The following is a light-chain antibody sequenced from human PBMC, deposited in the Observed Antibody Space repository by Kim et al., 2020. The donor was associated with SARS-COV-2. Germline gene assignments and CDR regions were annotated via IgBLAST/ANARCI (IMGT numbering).Light chain of an antibody. CDR1: QSVTSSY. CDR3: QQYGSSPVT. CDR2: GPS. Sequence: EIVLTQSPGTLSLSPGERATLSCRASQSVTSSYLAWYQQKPSQTPRLLIYGPSSRATGVPDRFSGSESGTDFTLTISRLEPEDFAVYYCQQYGSSPVTFGQGTKLEI. J-gene: IGKJ2*01. V-gene: IGKV3-20*01.